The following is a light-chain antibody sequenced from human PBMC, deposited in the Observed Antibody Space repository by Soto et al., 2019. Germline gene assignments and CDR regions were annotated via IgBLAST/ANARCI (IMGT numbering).Light chain of an antibody. V-gene: IGKV1-8*01. CDR3: QQYYSYPFT. CDR2: AAS. J-gene: IGKJ4*01. Sequence: AIRMTQSPSSLSASTGDRVTITCRASQGISGYLAWYQQQPGKAPKLLIFAASTLQSGVPSRFSGSGSGTDFTLTISCLQSEDLATYYCQQYYSYPFTFGGGTKVDIK. CDR1: QGISGY.